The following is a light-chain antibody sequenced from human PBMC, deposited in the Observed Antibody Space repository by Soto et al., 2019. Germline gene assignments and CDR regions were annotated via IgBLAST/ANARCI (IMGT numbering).Light chain of an antibody. V-gene: IGLV2-14*01. CDR3: SSYTSSSTYV. J-gene: IGLJ1*01. Sequence: QSALTQPASVSGSPGQWITISCTGTSSDVGGYNYVSWYQQHPGKAPKLMIYDVSNRPSGVFNRFSGSKSVNTASLTISGLQAEDEADYYCSSYTSSSTYVFVTGTKVTVL. CDR1: SSDVGGYNY. CDR2: DVS.